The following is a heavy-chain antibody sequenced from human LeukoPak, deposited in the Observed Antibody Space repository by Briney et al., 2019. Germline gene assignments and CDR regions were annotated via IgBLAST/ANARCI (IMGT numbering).Heavy chain of an antibody. J-gene: IGHJ3*02. CDR2: IYYSGST. V-gene: IGHV4-39*07. CDR3: ARPLSSGWYWGVFDI. CDR1: GGSISSSSYY. D-gene: IGHD6-19*01. Sequence: SETLSLTCTVSGGSISSSSYYWGWIRQPPGKGLEWIGSIYYSGSTYYNPSLKSRVTISVDTSKNQFSLKLSSVTAADTAVYYCARPLSSGWYWGVFDIWGQGTMVTVSS.